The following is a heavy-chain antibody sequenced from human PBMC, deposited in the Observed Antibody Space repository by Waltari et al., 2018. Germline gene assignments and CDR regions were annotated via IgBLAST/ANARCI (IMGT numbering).Heavy chain of an antibody. Sequence: QVQLQESGPGLVKPSETLSLTCTVSGGSISSYYWSWIRQPAGKGLEWIGRINTSGSTNANPYLKRRVTMSVDTSKNQVSLKLSSVTAADTAVYYCARENTIFGVVTRFDYWGQGTLVTVSS. CDR2: INTSGST. CDR3: ARENTIFGVVTRFDY. J-gene: IGHJ4*02. CDR1: GGSISSYY. D-gene: IGHD3-3*01. V-gene: IGHV4-4*07.